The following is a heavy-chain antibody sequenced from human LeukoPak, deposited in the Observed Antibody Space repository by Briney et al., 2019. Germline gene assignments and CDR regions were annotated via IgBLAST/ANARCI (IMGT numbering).Heavy chain of an antibody. Sequence: ASVKVSCKASGYTFTSYGISWVRQAPGQGLEWMGWISAYNGNTNYAQKLQGRVTMTTDTSTSTVYMELRSLRSDDTAVYYCARDPPGYSYGHDYWGQGTLVTVSS. D-gene: IGHD5-18*01. CDR1: GYTFTSYG. V-gene: IGHV1-18*01. CDR3: ARDPPGYSYGHDY. CDR2: ISAYNGNT. J-gene: IGHJ4*02.